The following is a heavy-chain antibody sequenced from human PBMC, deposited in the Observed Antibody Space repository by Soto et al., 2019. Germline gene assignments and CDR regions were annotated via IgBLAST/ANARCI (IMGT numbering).Heavy chain of an antibody. CDR1: GGTFGSHG. J-gene: IGHJ4*02. CDR3: ARGAMANFDY. CDR2: FIAMLGTP. V-gene: IGHV1-69*13. Sequence: SVKGSCKGAGGTFGSHGIAWVRQAPGQGLEWMGGFIAMLGTPTYAKKVQGRATITADESLTSSYLELRSLRSEDTAVYFCARGAMANFDYWGQGTVVTVSS. D-gene: IGHD5-18*01.